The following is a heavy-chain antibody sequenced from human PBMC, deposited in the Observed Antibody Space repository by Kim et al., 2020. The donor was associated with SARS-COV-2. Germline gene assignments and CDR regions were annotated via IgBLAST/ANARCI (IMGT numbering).Heavy chain of an antibody. CDR1: GYAFTHNA. CDR2: ISAYNGNS. Sequence: ASVKVSCKSSGYAFTHNAISWVRQAPGRGLEWVGWISAYNGNSDYAQSLQGRVVMTTDTSTRTVYMELKSLTSDDTAVYYCARRNWFGEISHYDSWGQGT. J-gene: IGHJ4*02. CDR3: ARRNWFGEISHYDS. D-gene: IGHD3-10*01. V-gene: IGHV1-18*01.